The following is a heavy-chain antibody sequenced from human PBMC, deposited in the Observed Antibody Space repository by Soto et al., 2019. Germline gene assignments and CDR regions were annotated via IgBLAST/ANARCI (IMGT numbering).Heavy chain of an antibody. CDR3: ARRLYSSGWYVDY. V-gene: IGHV4-34*01. Sequence: QVQLQQWGAGLLKPSETLSLTCAVYGGSFSGYYWSWIRQPPGKGLEWIGEINHSGSTNYNPSLKSRVTISVDTSKNQCSLKLSSVTAADTAVYYCARRLYSSGWYVDYWGQGTLVTVSS. CDR2: INHSGST. CDR1: GGSFSGYY. J-gene: IGHJ4*02. D-gene: IGHD6-19*01.